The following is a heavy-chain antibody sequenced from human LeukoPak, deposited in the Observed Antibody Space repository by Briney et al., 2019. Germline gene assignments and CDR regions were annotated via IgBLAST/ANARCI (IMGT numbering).Heavy chain of an antibody. CDR2: ISPSGAT. V-gene: IGHV3-69-1*01. J-gene: IGHJ6*03. D-gene: IGHD1-26*01. Sequence: GGSLRLSCAASGFSLRMHSLDWVRQAPGKGLEWVAYISPSGATHYADSVKGRFTVSRDNVRNSLSLQMEKLRSGDTARYFCATAPLGTSDYIDVWGRGTTVTVSS. CDR1: GFSLRMHS. CDR3: ATAPLGTSDYIDV.